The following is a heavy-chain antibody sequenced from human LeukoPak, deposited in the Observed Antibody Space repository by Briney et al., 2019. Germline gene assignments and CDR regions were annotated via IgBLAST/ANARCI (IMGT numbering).Heavy chain of an antibody. D-gene: IGHD1-7*01. CDR2: ISYDGSNK. CDR3: AREAPPVTGTPSGVDY. J-gene: IGHJ4*02. Sequence: GRSLRLSCAASGFTFSSYAMHWVRQAPGKGLEWVAVISYDGSNKYYADSVKGRFTISRDNSKNTLYLQMNSLRAEDTAVYYCAREAPPVTGTPSGVDYWGQGTLVTVSS. CDR1: GFTFSSYA. V-gene: IGHV3-30*01.